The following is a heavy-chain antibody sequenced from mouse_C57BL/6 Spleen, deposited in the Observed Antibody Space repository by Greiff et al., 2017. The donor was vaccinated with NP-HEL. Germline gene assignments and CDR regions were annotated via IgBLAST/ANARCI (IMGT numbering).Heavy chain of an antibody. J-gene: IGHJ2*01. CDR2: IWTGGGT. Sequence: QVQLQESGPGLVAPSQSLSITCTVSGFSLTSYAISWVRQPPGKGLEWLGVIWTGGGTNYNSALKSRLSISKDNSKSQVFLKMNSLQTDDTARYYCARITTVVATYPSYFDYWGQGTTLTVSS. D-gene: IGHD1-1*01. V-gene: IGHV2-9-1*01. CDR1: GFSLTSYA. CDR3: ARITTVVATYPSYFDY.